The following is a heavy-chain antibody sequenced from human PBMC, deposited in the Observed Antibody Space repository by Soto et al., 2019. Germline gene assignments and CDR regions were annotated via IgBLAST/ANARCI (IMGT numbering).Heavy chain of an antibody. V-gene: IGHV3-48*01. CDR2: ISSSSSTI. Sequence: GGSLRLSCAASGFTFSSYSMNWVRQAPEKGLEWVSYISSSSSTIYYADSVKGRFTISRDNAKNSLYLQMNSLRAEDTAVYYCARAGYCSSTSCRKDYYYYYMDVWGKGTTVTVSS. D-gene: IGHD2-2*01. J-gene: IGHJ6*03. CDR3: ARAGYCSSTSCRKDYYYYYMDV. CDR1: GFTFSSYS.